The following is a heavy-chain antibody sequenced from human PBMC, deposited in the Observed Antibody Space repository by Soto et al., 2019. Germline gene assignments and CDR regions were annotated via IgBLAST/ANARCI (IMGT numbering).Heavy chain of an antibody. CDR3: ARGGRYSSSSDLTY. CDR2: ISADSGDT. Sequence: QVQLVQSGPEVKKPGASVKVSCTPSGYTFTNYGVNWVRQAPGQGLEWMGWISADSGDTKYAQKFQGRVTMTTDTSTRTAYMELRSLRFDDSAVYYCARGGRYSSSSDLTYWGQATLVTVSS. D-gene: IGHD6-6*01. V-gene: IGHV1-18*04. CDR1: GYTFTNYG. J-gene: IGHJ4*02.